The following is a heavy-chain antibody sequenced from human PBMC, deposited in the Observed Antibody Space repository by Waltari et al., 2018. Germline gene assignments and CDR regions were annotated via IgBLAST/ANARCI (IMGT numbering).Heavy chain of an antibody. CDR2: TYYRSKWYN. CDR3: ARAFHSSGWAYYYYGMDV. CDR1: GDSVPSNSAA. J-gene: IGHJ6*02. V-gene: IGHV6-1*01. Sequence: QVQLQQSGPGLVKPSQTLSLTCAISGDSVPSNSAAWNWIRPSPSTGLEWLGRTYYRSKWYNDYAVSVKSRITINPDTSKNQFSLQLNSVTPEDTAVYYCARAFHSSGWAYYYYGMDVWGQGTTVTVSS. D-gene: IGHD6-19*01.